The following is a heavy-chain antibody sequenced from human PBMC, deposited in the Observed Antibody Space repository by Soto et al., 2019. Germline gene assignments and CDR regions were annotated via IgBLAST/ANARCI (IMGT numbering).Heavy chain of an antibody. CDR2: INPSGGST. Sequence: ASVKVSCKASGYTFTSYYMHRVRQAPGQGLEWMGIINPSGGSTSYAQKFQGRVTMTRDTSTSTVYMELSSLRSEDTAVYYCASSLVPHYYYYGMDVWGQGTTVTVSS. CDR3: ASSLVPHYYYYGMDV. V-gene: IGHV1-46*01. CDR1: GYTFTSYY. J-gene: IGHJ6*02. D-gene: IGHD6-13*01.